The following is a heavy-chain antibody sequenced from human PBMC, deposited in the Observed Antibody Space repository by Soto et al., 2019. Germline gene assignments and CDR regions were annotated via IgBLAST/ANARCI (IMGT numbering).Heavy chain of an antibody. CDR2: ISHRVTP. D-gene: IGHD6-19*01. Sequence: QVHLQESGPGLVEPSETLSLTCAVSGASVSETYWWSWVRQAPGKGLVWIGEISHRVTPHYNPSLWSRVTMTTDTSRNQISLTLMSVTAADSASYFCARHIAVAGTRGFDYWGQGTLVTVSS. CDR1: GASVSETYW. J-gene: IGHJ4*02. V-gene: IGHV4-4*02. CDR3: ARHIAVAGTRGFDY.